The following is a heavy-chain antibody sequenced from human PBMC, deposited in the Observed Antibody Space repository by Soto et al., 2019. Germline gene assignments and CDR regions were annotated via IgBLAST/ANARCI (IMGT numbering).Heavy chain of an antibody. CDR1: GGSFSGYY. D-gene: IGHD5-18*01. J-gene: IGHJ4*02. V-gene: IGHV4-34*01. Sequence: PETLSLTCAVYGGSFSGYYWSWIRQPPGKGLEWIGEINHSGSTNYNPSLKSRVTISVDTSKNQFSLKLSSVTAADTAVYYCARVPPGSYPRFDYWGQGTLVT. CDR2: INHSGST. CDR3: ARVPPGSYPRFDY.